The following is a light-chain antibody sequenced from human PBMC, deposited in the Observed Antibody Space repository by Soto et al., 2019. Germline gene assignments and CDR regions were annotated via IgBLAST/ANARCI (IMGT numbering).Light chain of an antibody. V-gene: IGLV1-40*01. J-gene: IGLJ2*01. CDR1: SSNIGAGYV. Sequence: QSVLTQPPSVSGAPGQRVTISCTGSSSNIGAGYVVHWYQQLPGTAPKLLIYGNSNRPSGVPDRFSGSKSGTSASLAITGLQAEDEADYCCQSYDSSLPVVFGGGTKVTVL. CDR3: QSYDSSLPVV. CDR2: GNS.